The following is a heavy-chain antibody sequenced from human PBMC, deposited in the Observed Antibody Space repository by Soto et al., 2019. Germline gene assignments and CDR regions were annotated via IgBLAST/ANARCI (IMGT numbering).Heavy chain of an antibody. CDR3: AVGFKLDYYSLDV. J-gene: IGHJ6*02. CDR2: VIPMFGTA. V-gene: IGHV1-69*13. Sequence: SVKVSCKSSGGIFTASAISWVRQAPGQGPEWMGGVIPMFGTANYPQRFQGRVTINADESTNTACMQLSSLRSEDTAVYFCAVGFKLDYYSLDVWGQGTTVTVSS. CDR1: GGIFTASA. D-gene: IGHD3-10*01.